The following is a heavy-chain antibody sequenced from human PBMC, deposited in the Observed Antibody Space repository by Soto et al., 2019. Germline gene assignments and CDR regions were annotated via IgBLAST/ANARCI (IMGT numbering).Heavy chain of an antibody. Sequence: GESLKISCKGSGYTFTSSWITWVRQMPGKGLEWMVRIDPSDSYTNYSPSFQGHVTNSAGKSISTAYLKWSSLKASDTAMYYCAIHVGITSTFDYWGQGTLVTVSS. J-gene: IGHJ4*02. D-gene: IGHD3-16*01. CDR3: AIHVGITSTFDY. CDR1: GYTFTSSW. CDR2: IDPSDSYT. V-gene: IGHV5-10-1*01.